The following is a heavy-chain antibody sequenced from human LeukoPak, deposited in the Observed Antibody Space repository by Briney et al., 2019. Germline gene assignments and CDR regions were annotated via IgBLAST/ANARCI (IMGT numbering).Heavy chain of an antibody. CDR2: INHNSGGK. Sequence: ASVKVSCKASGYTFTGYYMHWVRQAPGQGLEWMGWINHNSGGKNYAQKFQGRVTMTRDKCNSTAYMELSRLRSDDTAVYYCARDGTHYYGSGIAGYWGQGTLVSVSS. CDR3: ARDGTHYYGSGIAGY. J-gene: IGHJ4*02. V-gene: IGHV1-2*02. D-gene: IGHD3-10*01. CDR1: GYTFTGYY.